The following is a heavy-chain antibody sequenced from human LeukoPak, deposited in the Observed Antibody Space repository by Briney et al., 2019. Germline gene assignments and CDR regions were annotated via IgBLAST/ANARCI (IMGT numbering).Heavy chain of an antibody. V-gene: IGHV1-18*01. Sequence: ASVKVSCKASGYTFTSYGICWVRQAPGQGHEWVGWISAYNGNTNYAQKLQGRVTMTTDTSTSTAYMELRSLRSDDTAVCYCARTVPRITIFGVAIRTYYMDVWGKGTTVTVSS. CDR2: ISAYNGNT. J-gene: IGHJ6*03. D-gene: IGHD3-3*01. CDR1: GYTFTSYG. CDR3: ARTVPRITIFGVAIRTYYMDV.